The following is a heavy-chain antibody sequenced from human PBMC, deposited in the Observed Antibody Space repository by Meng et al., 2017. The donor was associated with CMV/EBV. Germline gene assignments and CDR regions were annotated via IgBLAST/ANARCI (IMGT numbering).Heavy chain of an antibody. CDR1: GYTFTSYD. CDR2: MNPNSGNT. J-gene: IGHJ4*02. Sequence: SVTVSCKASGYTFTSYDINWVRQATGQGLEWMGWMNPNSGNTGYAQKFQGRVTITRNTSISTAYMELSSLRSEDTAVYYCARALGAYYFDYWGQGTLVTVSS. CDR3: ARALGAYYFDY. V-gene: IGHV1-8*03.